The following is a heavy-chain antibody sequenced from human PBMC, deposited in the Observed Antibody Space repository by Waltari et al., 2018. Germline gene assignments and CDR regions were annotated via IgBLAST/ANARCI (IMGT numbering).Heavy chain of an antibody. J-gene: IGHJ6*02. CDR3: ATSYRSGSSFYYYYYGMDV. V-gene: IGHV1-24*01. D-gene: IGHD3-10*01. CDR2: VEPEDGET. Sequence: QVQLVQSGAEVKKPGASVKVSCKVSGYTLTELSMHWVRQAPGKGLEWMGGVEPEDGETRYAQKFPGRVTMTEDTSTDTAYMELSSLRSEDTAVYYCATSYRSGSSFYYYYYGMDVWGQGTTVTVSS. CDR1: GYTLTELS.